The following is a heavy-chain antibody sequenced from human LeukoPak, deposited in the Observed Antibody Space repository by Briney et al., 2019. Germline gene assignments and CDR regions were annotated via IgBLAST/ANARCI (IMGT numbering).Heavy chain of an antibody. CDR1: GFTFSSYW. CDR3: AREGSSLPFDY. CDR2: INSDGSST. Sequence: GGSLRLSYAASGFTFSSYWMHWDRQAPGKGLVWVSRINSDGSSTSYADSVKGRFTISRDNAKNTLYLQMNSLRAEDTAVYYCAREGSSLPFDYWGQGTLVTVSS. J-gene: IGHJ4*02. D-gene: IGHD6-13*01. V-gene: IGHV3-74*01.